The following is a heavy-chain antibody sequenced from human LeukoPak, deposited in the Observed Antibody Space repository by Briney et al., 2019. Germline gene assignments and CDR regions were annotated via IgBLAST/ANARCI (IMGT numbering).Heavy chain of an antibody. J-gene: IGHJ5*01. D-gene: IGHD6-19*01. CDR1: GFTFSSYA. V-gene: IGHV3-30-3*01. CDR3: ARASIQFLYSSGWFDY. CDR2: ISYDGSNK. Sequence: GRSLRFSCAASGFTFSSYAMHWVRQAPGKGLEGVAVISYDGSNKYYADSVKGRFTISRDNSKNTLYLQMNSLRAEDTAVYYCARASIQFLYSSGWFDYWGQGTLVTVSS.